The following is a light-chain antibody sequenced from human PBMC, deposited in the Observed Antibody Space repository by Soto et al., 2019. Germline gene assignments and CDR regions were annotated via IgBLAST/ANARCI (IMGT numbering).Light chain of an antibody. Sequence: EIVLTQSPGTLSLSPGERATLSCRASQSVSSSYLAWYQQKPGQAPRLLIYGASSRATGIPDRFSGSGYGTDFTLTISRLEPEDFAVYYCQQYGSSPPDTFGQGTKLEIE. CDR1: QSVSSSY. CDR3: QQYGSSPPDT. V-gene: IGKV3-20*01. J-gene: IGKJ2*01. CDR2: GAS.